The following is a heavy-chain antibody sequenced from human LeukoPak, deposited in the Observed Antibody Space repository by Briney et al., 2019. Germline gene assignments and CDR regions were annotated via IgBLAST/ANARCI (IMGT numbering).Heavy chain of an antibody. D-gene: IGHD5-18*01. CDR3: ARGRGIQLWFSPGGYYMDV. CDR1: GYTLTELS. V-gene: IGHV1-24*01. Sequence: ASVKVSCKVSGYTLTELSMHWVRQAPGKGLEWMGGFDPEDGETIYAQKFQGRVTITRNTSISTAYMELSSLRSEDTAVYYCARGRGIQLWFSPGGYYMDVWGKGTTVTVSS. CDR2: FDPEDGET. J-gene: IGHJ6*03.